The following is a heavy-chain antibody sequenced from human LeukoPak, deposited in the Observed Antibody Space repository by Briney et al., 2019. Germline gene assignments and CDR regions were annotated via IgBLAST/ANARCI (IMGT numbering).Heavy chain of an antibody. D-gene: IGHD3-22*01. Sequence: GGSLRLSCAASGFTFSSYSMNWVRQAPGKGLEWVSYISSSSSTIYYADSVKGRFTISRDNAKNSLYLQMNSLRAEDTAVYYCTTDWSMIATPTDTFDIWGQGTMVTVSS. CDR3: TTDWSMIATPTDTFDI. CDR2: ISSSSSTI. CDR1: GFTFSSYS. V-gene: IGHV3-48*04. J-gene: IGHJ3*02.